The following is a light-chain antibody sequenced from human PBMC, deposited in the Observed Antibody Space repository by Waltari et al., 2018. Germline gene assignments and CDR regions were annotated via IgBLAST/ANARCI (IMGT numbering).Light chain of an antibody. J-gene: IGKJ4*01. Sequence: DIVMTQSPDFLAVSLGERATIHCNSSQSVLYSANNKDYLAWYQQKPGPPPKLLIYWASTRESGVPDRFSGSGSGTDFTLTISSLQAEDVAVYYCQQYYGVPLTFGGGTKVEIK. CDR3: QQYYGVPLT. CDR1: QSVLYSANNKDY. V-gene: IGKV4-1*01. CDR2: WAS.